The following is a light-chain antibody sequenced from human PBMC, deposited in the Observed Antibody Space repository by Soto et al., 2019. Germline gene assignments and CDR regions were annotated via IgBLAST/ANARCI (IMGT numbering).Light chain of an antibody. CDR2: GAS. J-gene: IGKJ1*01. V-gene: IGKV1-39*01. CDR1: QNIDMY. CDR3: QHTFNSPPWT. Sequence: DMHITQAPSSLSSSGGDTVTITCRSSQNIDMYLNWYQQKPGKAPRVLISGASNLQSGVPSRFSGSRSGTDFTLTISSLPSEDFASYFCQHTFNSPPWTFGQGTKVDTK.